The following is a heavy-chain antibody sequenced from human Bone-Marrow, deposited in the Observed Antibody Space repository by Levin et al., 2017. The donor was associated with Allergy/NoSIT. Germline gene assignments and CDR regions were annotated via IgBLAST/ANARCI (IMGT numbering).Heavy chain of an antibody. Sequence: SETLSLTCTVSGGSISSGDYYWSWIRQPPGKGLEWIGYIYYSGSTYYNPSLKSRVTISVDTSKNQFSLKLSSVTAADTAVYYCARGPTIFGVVIYFDYWGQGTLVTVSS. J-gene: IGHJ4*02. CDR1: GGSISSGDYY. CDR3: ARGPTIFGVVIYFDY. V-gene: IGHV4-30-4*01. D-gene: IGHD3-3*01. CDR2: IYYSGST.